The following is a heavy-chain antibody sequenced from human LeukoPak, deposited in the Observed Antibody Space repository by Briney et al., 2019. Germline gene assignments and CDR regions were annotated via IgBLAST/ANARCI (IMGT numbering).Heavy chain of an antibody. V-gene: IGHV3-15*01. D-gene: IGHD3-10*01. Sequence: GGSLRLSCAASGSTFSNAWMSWVRQAPGRGLEWVGRFKSKADGGTADYAAPVKGRFTITRDDSKNTLYLQMNSLKTEDTAVYYCVGSYLGYWGQGTLVTVSS. CDR3: VGSYLGY. J-gene: IGHJ4*02. CDR2: FKSKADGGTA. CDR1: GSTFSNAW.